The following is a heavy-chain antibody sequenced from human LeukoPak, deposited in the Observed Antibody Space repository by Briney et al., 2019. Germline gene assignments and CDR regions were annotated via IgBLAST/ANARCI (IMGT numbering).Heavy chain of an antibody. CDR2: IYTSGST. J-gene: IGHJ4*02. V-gene: IGHV4-61*02. D-gene: IGHD6-19*01. CDR3: AGAYSSGLFDN. CDR1: GGSISSGSYY. Sequence: SETLSLTCTVSGGSISSGSYYWSWIRQPAGKGLEWIGRIYTSGSTNYNPSLKSRVTISVDTSKNQFSLKLSSVTAADTAVYYCAGAYSSGLFDNWGQGTLVTVSS.